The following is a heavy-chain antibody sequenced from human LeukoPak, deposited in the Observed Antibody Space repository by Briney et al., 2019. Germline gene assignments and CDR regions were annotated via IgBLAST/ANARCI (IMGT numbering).Heavy chain of an antibody. Sequence: ASVKVSCKASGYTFTSYDINWVRQATGQGLEWMGWMSPNSGNTGYAQKFQGRVTITRNTSISTAYMELSSLRSEDTAVYYCARVDFWSGHYYYMDAWGKGTTVTVSS. V-gene: IGHV1-8*03. CDR3: ARVDFWSGHYYYMDA. J-gene: IGHJ6*03. CDR2: MSPNSGNT. CDR1: GYTFTSYD. D-gene: IGHD3-3*01.